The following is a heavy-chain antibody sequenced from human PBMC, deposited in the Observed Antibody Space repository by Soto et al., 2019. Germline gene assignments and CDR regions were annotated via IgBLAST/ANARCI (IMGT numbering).Heavy chain of an antibody. Sequence: ASVKVSCKASGYTLTDFYMHWVRQAPGQGLEWMGWINPNSGVTNSVQKFQGRLTMTRDTSISTAYMELSRLRSDDTAVYYCARDVNISAAGTWWFDPWGQGPLVTVSS. CDR3: ARDVNISAAGTWWFDP. CDR1: GYTLTDFY. D-gene: IGHD6-13*01. CDR2: INPNSGVT. J-gene: IGHJ5*02. V-gene: IGHV1-2*02.